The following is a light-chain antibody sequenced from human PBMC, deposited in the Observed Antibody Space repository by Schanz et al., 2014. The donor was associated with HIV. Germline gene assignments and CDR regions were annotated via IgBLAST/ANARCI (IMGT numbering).Light chain of an antibody. CDR3: QSYDSGLSGWV. J-gene: IGLJ3*02. CDR2: NSY. CDR1: NSNFRSNA. V-gene: IGLV1-44*01. Sequence: QSVLTQPPSTSGTPGQRVTMSCSGSNSNFRSNAVNWYQHLPGTAPKLLIYNSYHRPSGVPDRFSGSGSGTSASLAISGLQAEDEADYYCQSYDSGLSGWVFGGGTKLTVL.